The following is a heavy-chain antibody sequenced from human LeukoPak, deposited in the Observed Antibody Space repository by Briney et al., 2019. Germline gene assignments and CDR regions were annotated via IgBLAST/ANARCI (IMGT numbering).Heavy chain of an antibody. V-gene: IGHV3-23*01. CDR3: AGRPTGYSSGYIH. J-gene: IGHJ4*02. CDR2: ISGSGGNT. CDR1: GFTFSSYA. Sequence: GGSLRLSCAASGFTFSSYAMNWVRQAPGKGLEWVSAISGSGGNTYYAESVKGRFTISRDNSKNTLYLQMNSLRAEDTAVYYCAGRPTGYSSGYIHWGQGTLVTVSS. D-gene: IGHD5-18*01.